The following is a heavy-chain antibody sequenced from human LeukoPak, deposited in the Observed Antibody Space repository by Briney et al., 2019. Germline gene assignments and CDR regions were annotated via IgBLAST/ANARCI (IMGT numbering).Heavy chain of an antibody. CDR3: ARDPSATEWEFAFDI. CDR1: GGSISSGDYY. D-gene: IGHD1-26*01. J-gene: IGHJ3*02. Sequence: SQTLSLTCTVSGGSISSGDYYWSWIRQPPGKGLEWIRYIYYSGSTYYNPSLKSRVTISVDTSKNQFSLKLSSVTAADTAVYYCARDPSATEWEFAFDIWGQGTMVTVSS. V-gene: IGHV4-30-4*08. CDR2: IYYSGST.